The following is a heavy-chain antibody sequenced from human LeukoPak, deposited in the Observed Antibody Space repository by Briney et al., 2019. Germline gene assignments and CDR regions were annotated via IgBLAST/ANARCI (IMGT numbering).Heavy chain of an antibody. Sequence: SVKVSCKTSGGSINNYGINWVRQAPGQGLEWMGGIIPIFGTANYAQKFQGRVTITADESTSTAYMELSSLRSEDTAVYYCARYEWPSAFDIWGQGTMVTVSS. V-gene: IGHV1-69*13. D-gene: IGHD3-3*01. CDR3: ARYEWPSAFDI. CDR2: IIPIFGTA. CDR1: GGSINNYG. J-gene: IGHJ3*02.